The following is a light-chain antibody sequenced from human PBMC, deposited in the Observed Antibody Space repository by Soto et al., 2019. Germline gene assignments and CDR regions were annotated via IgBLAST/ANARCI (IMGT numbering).Light chain of an antibody. Sequence: EIVMTPSPATLSVSPGEGATLSCRASQSVSSNLAWYQQKPGQAPRLLIYGASTRAAGIPARFSGSGSGTEFALTISGLQSEDFAVYYGQQYNDWPRAFGQGTKLEIK. CDR3: QQYNDWPRA. CDR1: QSVSSN. J-gene: IGKJ2*01. CDR2: GAS. V-gene: IGKV3-15*01.